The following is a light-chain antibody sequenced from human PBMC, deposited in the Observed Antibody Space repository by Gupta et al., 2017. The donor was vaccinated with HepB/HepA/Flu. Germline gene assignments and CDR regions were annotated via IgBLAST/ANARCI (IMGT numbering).Light chain of an antibody. J-gene: IGLJ1*01. CDR1: SSNIGSNG. V-gene: IGLV1-44*01. Sequence: QSVPAQPPSASETPGRRVSISCSGSSSNIGSNGVNWYQHVPGTAPKLLIYDDSERPSGVPDRFSGSKSGTLASLVISGLLSEDEADYYCASWDDSLNGQYVFGTGTKVSVL. CDR3: ASWDDSLNGQYV. CDR2: DDS.